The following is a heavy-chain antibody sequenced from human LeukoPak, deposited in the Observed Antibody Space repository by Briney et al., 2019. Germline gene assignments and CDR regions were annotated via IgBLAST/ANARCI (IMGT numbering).Heavy chain of an antibody. CDR1: GFTFGDYA. CDR2: IRYDGSNK. Sequence: GGSLRLSCTASGFTFGDYAMSWFRQAPGKGLEWVAFIRYDGSNKYYADSVKGRLTISRDNSKNTLYLQMNSLRAEDTAVYYCAKDRGFYGSGSYSYVDYWGQGTLVTVSS. V-gene: IGHV3-30*02. D-gene: IGHD3-10*01. CDR3: AKDRGFYGSGSYSYVDY. J-gene: IGHJ4*02.